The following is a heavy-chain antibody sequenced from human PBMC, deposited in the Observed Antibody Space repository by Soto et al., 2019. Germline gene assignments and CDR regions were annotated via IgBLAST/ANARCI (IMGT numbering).Heavy chain of an antibody. CDR1: GGSVSSSSFF. J-gene: IGHJ6*02. V-gene: IGHV4-39*01. D-gene: IGHD4-4*01. CDR2: IYYSGTT. CDR3: ARHPATSVTWFYGMDV. Sequence: PSETLSLTCTVSGGSVSSSSFFWGWIRQSPGKGLEWIGSIYYSGTTYYNPSLKSRVTISVDTSKSQFSLKVSSVTAADTAVDYCARHPATSVTWFYGMDVWGQGTTVTVSS.